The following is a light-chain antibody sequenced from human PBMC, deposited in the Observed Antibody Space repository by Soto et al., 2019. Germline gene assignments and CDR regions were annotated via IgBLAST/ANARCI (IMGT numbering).Light chain of an antibody. J-gene: IGLJ3*02. CDR2: KNN. V-gene: IGLV1-47*01. CDR1: RPNIGKNY. CDR3: AAWDDNLRGL. Sequence: QSALTQPPSAFGTPGQRVTISCSGSRPNIGKNYVYWYQQLPGTAPKLLVYKNNQRPSGVPDRFSGSKSGTSASLAISSLRSEDEATYYCAAWDDNLRGLFGGGTQLTVL.